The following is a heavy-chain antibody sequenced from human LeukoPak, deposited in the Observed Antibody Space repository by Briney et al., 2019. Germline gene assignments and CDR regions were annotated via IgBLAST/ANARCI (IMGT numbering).Heavy chain of an antibody. Sequence: SETLSLTCTVSGGSISSYYWSWIRQPPGKGLEWIGYIYYSGSTNYNPSLKSQVTISVDTSKNQLSLKLSSVTAADTAVYYCARDRRISYCGGDCYSVAFDIWGQGTMVTVS. J-gene: IGHJ3*02. CDR1: GGSISSYY. V-gene: IGHV4-59*01. CDR3: ARDRRISYCGGDCYSVAFDI. CDR2: IYYSGST. D-gene: IGHD2-21*02.